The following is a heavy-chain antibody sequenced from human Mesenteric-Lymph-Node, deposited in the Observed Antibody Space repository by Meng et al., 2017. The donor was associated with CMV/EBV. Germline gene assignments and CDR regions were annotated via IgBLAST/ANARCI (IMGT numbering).Heavy chain of an antibody. Sequence: QVQLQQWGAGLLKPSETLSLTCAVYGVSFSGYYWSWIRQPPGKGLEWIGEINHSGVPNYNPSLKSRVTISLDRSKNQFSLKLSSVTAEDTAVYYCARGSDIPVNNYWGQGTLVTVSS. CDR3: ARGSDIPVNNY. D-gene: IGHD2-15*01. CDR2: INHSGVP. J-gene: IGHJ4*02. V-gene: IGHV4-34*01. CDR1: GVSFSGYY.